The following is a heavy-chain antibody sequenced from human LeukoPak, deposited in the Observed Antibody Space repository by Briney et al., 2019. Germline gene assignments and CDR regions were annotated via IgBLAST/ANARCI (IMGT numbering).Heavy chain of an antibody. CDR1: GFTVSSNY. CDR3: ARVGYTDSWYSSPPFDY. V-gene: IGHV3-66*01. Sequence: GGSLRLSCAVSGFTVSSNYMNWVRQAPGKGLEWVSIIYSAGSTYYADSVKGRFTISRDNSKNILYLQINSLRAEDTALYYCARVGYTDSWYSSPPFDYWGQGTLVTVSS. D-gene: IGHD6-13*01. CDR2: IYSAGST. J-gene: IGHJ4*02.